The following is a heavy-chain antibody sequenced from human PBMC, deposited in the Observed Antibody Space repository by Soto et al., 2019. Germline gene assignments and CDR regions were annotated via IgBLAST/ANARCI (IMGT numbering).Heavy chain of an antibody. CDR3: AHSPGFCSGGSCYSPPDFDY. Sequence: QITLKESGPTLVKPTQTLTLTCTFSGFSLSTSGVGVGWIRQPPGKALEWLALIYWDDDKRYSPSLKSRLTITKATSKNQVVLTMTNMDPVDTATYYCAHSPGFCSGGSCYSPPDFDYWGQGTLVTVSS. CDR2: IYWDDDK. J-gene: IGHJ4*02. CDR1: GFSLSTSGVG. D-gene: IGHD2-15*01. V-gene: IGHV2-5*02.